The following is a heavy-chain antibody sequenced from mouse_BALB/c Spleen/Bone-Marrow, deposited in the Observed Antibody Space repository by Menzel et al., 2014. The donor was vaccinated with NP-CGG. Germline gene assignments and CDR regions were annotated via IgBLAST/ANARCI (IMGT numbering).Heavy chain of an antibody. CDR3: AKVTTGFAY. J-gene: IGHJ3*01. CDR1: GYALSSYW. V-gene: IGHV1-80*01. CDR2: VYPGDGDT. D-gene: IGHD2-2*01. Sequence: VQLQQSGAELVRPGSSVKIFCKASGYALSSYWVTWVKQRPGQGLEWIGQVYPGDGDTNYNGKFKDKVTLTADKSSSAAYMQLSSLTSEDSAVYFCAKVTTGFAYWGQGTLVTVSA.